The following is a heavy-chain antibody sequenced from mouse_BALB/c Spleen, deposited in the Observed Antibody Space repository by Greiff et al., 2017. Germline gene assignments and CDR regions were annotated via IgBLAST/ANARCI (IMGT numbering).Heavy chain of an antibody. Sequence: EVQVVESGGGLVKPGGSLKLSCAASGFTFSSYTMSWVRQTPEKRLEWVATISSGGSYTYYPDSVKGRFTISRDNAKNTLYLQMSSLKSEDTAMYYCTRDDISWFAYWGQGTLVTVSA. CDR1: GFTFSSYT. CDR3: TRDDISWFAY. V-gene: IGHV5-6-4*01. J-gene: IGHJ3*01. CDR2: ISSGGSYT.